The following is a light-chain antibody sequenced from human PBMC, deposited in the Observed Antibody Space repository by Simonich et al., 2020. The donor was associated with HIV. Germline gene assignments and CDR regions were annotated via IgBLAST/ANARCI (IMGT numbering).Light chain of an antibody. Sequence: DIQMTQSPSSLSASVGDRVTITCQASQDISNYLNWYQQKPGKAPKLLIYDASNLETGVPSRFSGSGSGTDFTFTISSLQPEDIATYYCQQYDNLPWTFSRGTKVEIK. CDR3: QQYDNLPWT. CDR2: DAS. V-gene: IGKV1-33*01. J-gene: IGKJ1*01. CDR1: QDISNY.